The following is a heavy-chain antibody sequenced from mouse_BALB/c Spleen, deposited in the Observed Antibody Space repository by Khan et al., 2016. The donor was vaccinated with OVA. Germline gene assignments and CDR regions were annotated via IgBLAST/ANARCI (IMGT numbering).Heavy chain of an antibody. J-gene: IGHJ2*01. CDR1: GYTFTDYI. CDR3: ARSGYGSLGY. D-gene: IGHD1-1*01. Sequence: VQLQESGPVLVKPGASVKMSCKASGYTFTDYIINWVRQRTGQGLEWIVQIYPGSGSTYYNEKIKGKAKLTADQPSNKAYMQLRILTSEDSAVYFCARSGYGSLGYWGQGTTLTVSS. CDR2: IYPGSGST. V-gene: IGHV1-77*01.